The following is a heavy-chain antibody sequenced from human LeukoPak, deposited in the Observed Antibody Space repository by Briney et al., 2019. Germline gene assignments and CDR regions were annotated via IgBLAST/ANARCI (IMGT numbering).Heavy chain of an antibody. CDR3: ARLLRGRYYDILESFDY. V-gene: IGHV4-39*01. CDR1: GGSISSSSYY. Sequence: SETLSLTCTVSGGSISSSSYYWGWIRQPPGKGLEWIGSIFYSGSTYYNPSLKSRVTISVDTSKNQFSLKLSSVTAAHTAVYNCARLLRGRYYDILESFDYWGQGTLVTVSS. D-gene: IGHD3-9*01. CDR2: IFYSGST. J-gene: IGHJ4*02.